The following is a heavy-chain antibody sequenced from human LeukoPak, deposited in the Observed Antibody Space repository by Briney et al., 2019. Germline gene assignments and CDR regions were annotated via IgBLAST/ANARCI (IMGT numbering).Heavy chain of an antibody. Sequence: PGGSLRLSCAASGFTFSSYAMSWVRQAPGKGLEWVSAISGSGGSTYYADSVKGRFTISRDNSKNTLYLQMNSLRAVDTAVYYCAKDGGYSSSWPYYMDVWGKGTTVTVSS. CDR2: ISGSGGST. CDR3: AKDGGYSSSWPYYMDV. CDR1: GFTFSSYA. D-gene: IGHD6-13*01. V-gene: IGHV3-23*01. J-gene: IGHJ6*03.